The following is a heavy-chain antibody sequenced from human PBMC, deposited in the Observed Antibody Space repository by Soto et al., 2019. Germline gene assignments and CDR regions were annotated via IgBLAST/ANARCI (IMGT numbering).Heavy chain of an antibody. Sequence: EVQLVDSGGGLVQPGGSLRLSCAASGFTFSSYWMSWVRQAPGKGLEWVANIKQDGSEKYYVDSVKGRFTISRDNAKNSLYLQMNSLRAEDTAVYYCASVSTGVVVVAAGDYWGQGTLVTVSS. V-gene: IGHV3-7*03. D-gene: IGHD2-15*01. CDR1: GFTFSSYW. J-gene: IGHJ4*02. CDR2: IKQDGSEK. CDR3: ASVSTGVVVVAAGDY.